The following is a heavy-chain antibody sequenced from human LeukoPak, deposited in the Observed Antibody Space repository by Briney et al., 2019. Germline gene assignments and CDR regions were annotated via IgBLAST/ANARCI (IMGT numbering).Heavy chain of an antibody. Sequence: SETLSLTCTVSGGSISSYYWGWIPQPPGKGLEWIGTIYHSGSTYYSPSLKSRVTISLDTSKNQFSLKLSSVTAADTAVYYCARGRYYYDSSGYPQPDAFDIWGQGTMVTVSS. CDR1: GGSISSYY. J-gene: IGHJ3*02. V-gene: IGHV4-38-2*02. CDR3: ARGRYYYDSSGYPQPDAFDI. D-gene: IGHD3-22*01. CDR2: IYHSGST.